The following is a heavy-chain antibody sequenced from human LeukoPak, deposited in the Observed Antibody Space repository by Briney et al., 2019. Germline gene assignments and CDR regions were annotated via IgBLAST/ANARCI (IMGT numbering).Heavy chain of an antibody. J-gene: IGHJ4*02. V-gene: IGHV1-8*01. Sequence: ASVKVSCKASGYTFTSYDINWVRQATGQGLEWMGWMNPNSGNTGYAQKFQGRVTITADESTSTAYMELSSLRSEDTAVYYCARTTPSTYYYDSSGYYYYFDYWGQGTLVTVSS. CDR3: ARTTPSTYYYDSSGYYYYFDY. D-gene: IGHD3-22*01. CDR1: GYTFTSYD. CDR2: MNPNSGNT.